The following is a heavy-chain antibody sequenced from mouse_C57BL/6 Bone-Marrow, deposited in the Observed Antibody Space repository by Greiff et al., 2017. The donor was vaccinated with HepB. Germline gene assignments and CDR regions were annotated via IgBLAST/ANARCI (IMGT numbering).Heavy chain of an antibody. CDR2: ISSGGSYT. J-gene: IGHJ4*01. V-gene: IGHV5-6*01. CDR1: GFTFSSYG. Sequence: EVKLKESGGDLVKPGGSLKLSCAASGFTFSSYGMSWVRQTPDKRLEWVATISSGGSYTYYPDSVKGRFTISRDNAKNTLYLQMSSLKSEDTAMYYCARFTGNYAMDYWGQGTSVTVSS. CDR3: ARFTGNYAMDY. D-gene: IGHD1-1*01.